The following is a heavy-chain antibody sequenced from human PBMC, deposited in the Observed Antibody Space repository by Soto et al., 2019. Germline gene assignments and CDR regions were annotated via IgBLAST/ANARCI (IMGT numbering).Heavy chain of an antibody. CDR3: ARERGGFCSGGSCSYYGMDV. J-gene: IGHJ6*02. V-gene: IGHV3-48*03. CDR1: GFTISSYE. D-gene: IGHD2-15*01. Sequence: VPLVESGGGLVQPGGSLRLSGAASGFTISSYEMNWVRQAPGTRLEWVSYIISRGSTISYADSVKGRFTISRDNAKNSLYLQMNSLRAEDTAVYYGARERGGFCSGGSCSYYGMDVWGQGTTVTVS. CDR2: IISRGSTI.